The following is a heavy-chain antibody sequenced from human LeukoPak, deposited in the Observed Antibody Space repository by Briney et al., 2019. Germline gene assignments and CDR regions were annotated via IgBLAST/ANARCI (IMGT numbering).Heavy chain of an antibody. J-gene: IGHJ4*02. CDR3: ARHVDSSGWYVGVVFDY. V-gene: IGHV4-39*01. CDR2: IYYSGST. D-gene: IGHD6-19*01. Sequence: SETLSLTCTVSGGSISSSSYYWGWIRQPPGKGLEWIGSIYYSGSTYYNPSLKSRVTISVDTSKNQFSLKLSSVTAADTAVYYCARHVDSSGWYVGVVFDYWGQGTLVTVSS. CDR1: GGSISSSSYY.